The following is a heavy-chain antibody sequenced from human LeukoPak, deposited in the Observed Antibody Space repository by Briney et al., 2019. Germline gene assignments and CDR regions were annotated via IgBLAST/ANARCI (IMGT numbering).Heavy chain of an antibody. CDR1: GFTVSSIY. Sequence: GGSLRLSCAVSGFTVSSIYMSWVRQAPGEGLEWVSFIYSDGNTYYADSVKGRFTLSRDSSRNTLYLQMNSLRVDDTAVYYCAGDTHSSSWYDHWGQGTLVTVSS. J-gene: IGHJ5*02. CDR3: AGDTHSSSWYDH. CDR2: IYSDGNT. D-gene: IGHD6-19*01. V-gene: IGHV3-53*01.